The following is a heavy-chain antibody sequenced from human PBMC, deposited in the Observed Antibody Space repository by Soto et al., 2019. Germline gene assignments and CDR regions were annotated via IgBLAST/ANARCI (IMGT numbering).Heavy chain of an antibody. V-gene: IGHV3-23*01. CDR2: ISGSGIST. D-gene: IGHD4-4*01. CDR3: VKPPVITASYYYYDMDV. CDR1: GFTFSTYP. Sequence: EAQLLESGGGLVQPGGSLRLSCAASGFTFSTYPMSWVRQAPGKGLEWVSGISGSGISTYYTDSVKGRFTISRDNSKNTVFLQMNSLRDEDTAVYYCVKPPVITASYYYYDMDVCGQETTVTVSS. J-gene: IGHJ6*02.